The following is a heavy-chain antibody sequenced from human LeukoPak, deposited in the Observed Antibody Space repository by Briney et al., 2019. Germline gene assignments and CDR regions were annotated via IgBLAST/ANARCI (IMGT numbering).Heavy chain of an antibody. CDR3: ARDHMTGSTGDFDY. V-gene: IGHV3-48*03. CDR1: GFTFSSYE. J-gene: IGHJ4*02. Sequence: PGGSLRLSCAASGFTFSSYEMHWVRQAPGKGLEWVSHISSSGSTTNYADSVKGRFTISRDNAKNSLYLQMNSLRAEDTAVYYCARDHMTGSTGDFDYWGQGTLVTVSS. D-gene: IGHD1-1*01. CDR2: ISSSGSTT.